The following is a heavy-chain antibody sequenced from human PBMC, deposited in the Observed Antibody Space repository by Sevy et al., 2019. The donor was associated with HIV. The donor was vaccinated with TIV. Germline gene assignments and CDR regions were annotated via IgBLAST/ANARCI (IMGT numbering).Heavy chain of an antibody. Sequence: GGSLRLSCAASGFTFSSYSMNWVRQAPGKGLEWLSYISSSSSTIYYADSVKGRFTISRDNAKNSLYLQMNSLRDEDTAVYYCARDGVTAPPGYYYGMDVWGQGTTVTVSS. CDR3: ARDGVTAPPGYYYGMDV. V-gene: IGHV3-48*02. CDR1: GFTFSSYS. J-gene: IGHJ6*02. CDR2: ISSSSSTI. D-gene: IGHD2-21*02.